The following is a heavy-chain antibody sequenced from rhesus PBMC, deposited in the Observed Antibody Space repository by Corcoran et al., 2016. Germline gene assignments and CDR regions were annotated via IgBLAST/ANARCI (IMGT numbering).Heavy chain of an antibody. J-gene: IGHJ6*01. CDR3: AKEGVAAAAYYGLDS. CDR1: GFTFSSYW. CDR2: INSGGGST. V-gene: IGHV3S42*01. Sequence: EVQLVESGGGLAKPGGSLRLSCAASGFTFSSYWMNWVRQTPGKGLDWISTINSGGGSTYYADSVKGRFTISRDNSKNPRSLQMNSLRPEDTAVYYCAKEGVAAAAYYGLDSWGQGVVVTVSS. D-gene: IGHD6-31*01.